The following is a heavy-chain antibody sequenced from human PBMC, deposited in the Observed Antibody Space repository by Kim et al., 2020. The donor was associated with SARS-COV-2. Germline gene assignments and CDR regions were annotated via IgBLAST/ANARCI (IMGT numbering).Heavy chain of an antibody. Sequence: GGSLRLSCVASGFTFDTYAMSWVRQAPGKGLEWVSVISGGAVNKFYADSVRGRFTISRDNFKNTLYLQMNSLRDEDTALYYCAKMVIMDGYNYFYYYAMEVWGQETTVTVS. J-gene: IGHJ6*02. CDR1: GFTFDTYA. D-gene: IGHD2-21*01. V-gene: IGHV3-23*01. CDR2: ISGGAVNK. CDR3: AKMVIMDGYNYFYYYAMEV.